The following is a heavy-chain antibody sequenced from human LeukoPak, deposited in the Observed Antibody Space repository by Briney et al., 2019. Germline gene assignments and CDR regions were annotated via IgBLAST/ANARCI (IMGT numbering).Heavy chain of an antibody. D-gene: IGHD6-19*01. CDR1: GFTFSSYG. CDR3: AKDTRHSSGWPIDY. V-gene: IGHV3-30*18. J-gene: IGHJ4*02. Sequence: PGGSLRLSCAASGFTFSSYGMHWVRQAPGKGLEWVAVISYDGSNKYYADSVKGRFTISGDNSKNTLYLQMNSLRAEDTAVYYCAKDTRHSSGWPIDYWGQGTLVTVSS. CDR2: ISYDGSNK.